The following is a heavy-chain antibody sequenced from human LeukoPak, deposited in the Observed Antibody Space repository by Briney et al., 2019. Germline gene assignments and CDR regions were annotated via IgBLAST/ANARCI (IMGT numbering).Heavy chain of an antibody. CDR1: GFTFSTYA. CDR2: ISGSGSST. V-gene: IGHV3-23*01. J-gene: IGHJ4*02. CDR3: AKDIRSTGWYKDS. Sequence: QPGGSLRLSCAASGFTFSTYAMSWVRQAPGKGLEWVSGISGSGSSTYYADSVKGRFTISRDNSKNTLYLQVTSPRTEDTAVYYCAKDIRSTGWYKDSWGQGTLVSVSS. D-gene: IGHD6-19*01.